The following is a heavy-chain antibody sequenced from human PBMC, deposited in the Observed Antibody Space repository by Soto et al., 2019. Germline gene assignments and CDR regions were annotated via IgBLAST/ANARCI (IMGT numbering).Heavy chain of an antibody. CDR2: LNAGNGNT. J-gene: IGHJ4*02. V-gene: IGHV1-3*01. Sequence: QVQLVQAGAEVKKPGASVKVSCKASGYTFTSYAMHWVRQAPGQRLEWMGWLNAGNGNTKYSQKFQGRVTITRDTSASTADMELSSLRSEDTAVYYCASGLGLYYFDYWGQGPLVTVSS. D-gene: IGHD1-26*01. CDR1: GYTFTSYA. CDR3: ASGLGLYYFDY.